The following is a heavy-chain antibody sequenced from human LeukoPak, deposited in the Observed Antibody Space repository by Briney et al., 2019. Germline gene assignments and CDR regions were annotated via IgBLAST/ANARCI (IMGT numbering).Heavy chain of an antibody. J-gene: IGHJ4*02. CDR3: ASRPAGSTWYGVFDY. Sequence: SETLSLTCTVSGGPIDRHYWSWIRQPPGKGPEWIGYVFYPGSTNYNPSLKSRVTMSLDTSRDQFSLRLTSVTAADTAIYYCASRPAGSTWYGVFDYWSQGTLVTVSS. V-gene: IGHV4-59*11. D-gene: IGHD6-13*01. CDR1: GGPIDRHY. CDR2: VFYPGST.